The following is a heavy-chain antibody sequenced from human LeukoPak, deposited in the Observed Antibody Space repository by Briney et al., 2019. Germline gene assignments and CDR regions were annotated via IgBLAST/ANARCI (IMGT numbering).Heavy chain of an antibody. V-gene: IGHV3-48*01. CDR1: GFTFSSYS. D-gene: IGHD6-19*01. Sequence: GGSLRLSCAASGFTFSSYSMNWVRQAPGMGLEWVSYISSSSSTIYYADSVKGRFTISRDNAKNSLYLQMNSLRAEDTAVYYCARDISGWYSGGYFRMDVWGQGTTVTVSS. CDR2: ISSSSSTI. CDR3: ARDISGWYSGGYFRMDV. J-gene: IGHJ6*02.